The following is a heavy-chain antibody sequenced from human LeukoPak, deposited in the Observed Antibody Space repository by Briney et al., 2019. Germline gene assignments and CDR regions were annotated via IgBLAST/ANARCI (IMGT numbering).Heavy chain of an antibody. D-gene: IGHD2-2*01. Sequence: PGGSLRLSCAASGLTFSSYGMHWVRQAPGKGLEWVAFIRYDGSNKYYADSVQGRLTISRDNSKNTLHLQMNSLRPEDTAFYFCAKHQGDCSSTSCYGYFDLWGRGTLVTVSS. CDR1: GLTFSSYG. J-gene: IGHJ2*01. CDR3: AKHQGDCSSTSCYGYFDL. CDR2: IRYDGSNK. V-gene: IGHV3-30*02.